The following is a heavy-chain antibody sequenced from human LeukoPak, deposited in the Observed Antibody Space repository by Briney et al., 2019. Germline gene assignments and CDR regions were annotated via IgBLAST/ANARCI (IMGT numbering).Heavy chain of an antibody. CDR2: ISESGDVT. J-gene: IGHJ4*02. Sequence: GGSLRLSCVVSGFTFSSYPMSWVRQAPGKGLEWVSVISESGDVTHYADSMKGRFTISRDNTKNTLNLQMDGLRDEDTAIYYCARDSSHYLGSSDYWGQGALVTVSS. D-gene: IGHD6-6*01. CDR3: ARDSSHYLGSSDY. CDR1: GFTFSSYP. V-gene: IGHV3-23*01.